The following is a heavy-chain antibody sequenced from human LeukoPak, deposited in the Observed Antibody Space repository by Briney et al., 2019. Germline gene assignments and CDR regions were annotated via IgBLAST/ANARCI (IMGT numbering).Heavy chain of an antibody. CDR2: ISAYNGNT. D-gene: IGHD3-9*01. CDR3: ARDGGVLRYFDCLLPFDY. Sequence: ASVKVSCKASGYTFTSYGISWVRQAPGQGLEWMGWISAYNGNTNYAQKLQGRVTMTTDTSTSTAYMELRSLRSDDTAVYYRARDGGVLRYFDCLLPFDYWGQGTLVTVSS. J-gene: IGHJ4*02. V-gene: IGHV1-18*04. CDR1: GYTFTSYG.